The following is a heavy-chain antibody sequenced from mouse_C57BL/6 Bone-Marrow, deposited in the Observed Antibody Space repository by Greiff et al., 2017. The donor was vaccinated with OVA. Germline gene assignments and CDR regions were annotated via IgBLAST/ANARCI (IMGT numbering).Heavy chain of an antibody. Sequence: EVQLQQSGPVLVKPGASVKMSCKASGYTFTDYYMNWVKQSHGKSLEWIGVINPYNGGTSYNQKFKGKATLTVDKSSSTAYMELNSLTSEDSAVYYCARRELTGDWYFDVWGTGTTVTVSS. CDR3: ARRELTGDWYFDV. J-gene: IGHJ1*03. V-gene: IGHV1-19*01. CDR2: INPYNGGT. D-gene: IGHD4-1*01. CDR1: GYTFTDYY.